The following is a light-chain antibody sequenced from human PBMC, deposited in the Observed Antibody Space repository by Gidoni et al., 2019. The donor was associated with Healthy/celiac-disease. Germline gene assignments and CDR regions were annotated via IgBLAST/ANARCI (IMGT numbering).Light chain of an antibody. Sequence: QSALTQPACVSGSPGQSLTISCTGTSSDVGGYNYVSWYQQHPGKAPKLMIYDVSNRPSGVSNRFSASKSGNTASLTISGLQAEDESDYYCSSYTSSRQVFGTGTKVTVL. CDR2: DVS. V-gene: IGLV2-14*01. CDR1: SSDVGGYNY. J-gene: IGLJ1*01. CDR3: SSYTSSRQV.